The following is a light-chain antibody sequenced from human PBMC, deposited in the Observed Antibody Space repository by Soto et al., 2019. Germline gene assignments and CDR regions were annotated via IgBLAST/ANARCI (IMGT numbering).Light chain of an antibody. J-gene: IGLJ2*01. CDR1: SSNIGAGYD. Sequence: QPVLTQPPSVSGAPGQRVTISCTGNSSNIGAGYDVHWYQQLPGTAPKLLIHGNNNRPSGVPDRFSGSKSGTSASLAITGLQAEDEADYYCQSYDSSLSGSRVFGGGTKLTVL. V-gene: IGLV1-40*01. CDR2: GNN. CDR3: QSYDSSLSGSRV.